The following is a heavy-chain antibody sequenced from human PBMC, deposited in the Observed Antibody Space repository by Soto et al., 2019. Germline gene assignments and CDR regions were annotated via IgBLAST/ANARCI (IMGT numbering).Heavy chain of an antibody. CDR2: IYPGDSDT. CDR3: ARRPYCSGGSCYSPLSLDY. CDR1: GYSFNSYW. Sequence: EVQLVQSGAEVKKPGESLKISCKGSGYSFNSYWIGWVRQMPGKGLEWMGIIYPGDSDTRYSPSFQGQVTISADKSISAAYLQWSSLKASDTAMYYCARRPYCSGGSCYSPLSLDYWGQGTLVTVYS. J-gene: IGHJ4*02. D-gene: IGHD2-15*01. V-gene: IGHV5-51*01.